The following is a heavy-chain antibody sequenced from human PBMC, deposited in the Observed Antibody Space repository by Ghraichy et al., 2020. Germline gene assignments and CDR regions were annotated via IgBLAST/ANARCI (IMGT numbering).Heavy chain of an antibody. CDR2: IIPIFGTT. CDR1: GDTFKMYA. J-gene: IGHJ5*02. D-gene: IGHD2-21*02. CDR3: ARGCSGGACYGGDDSENWFGP. V-gene: IGHV1-69*06. Sequence: SVKVSCKASGDTFKMYAITWVRQAPGQGLEWMGGIIPIFGTTNYAQKLQGRVTITADKSTSTAYMELTSLTSEDTAVYYCARGCSGGACYGGDDSENWFGPWGQGTLVTVSS.